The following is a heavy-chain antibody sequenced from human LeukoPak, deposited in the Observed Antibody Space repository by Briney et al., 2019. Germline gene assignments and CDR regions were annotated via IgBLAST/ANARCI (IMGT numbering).Heavy chain of an antibody. CDR1: GFTFDDYA. V-gene: IGHV3-9*01. CDR2: ISWNSGSI. CDR3: AKDMQTIAAAGRKYYFDY. Sequence: PGRSLRLSCAASGFTFDDYAMHWVRQAPGKGLEWVSGISWNSGSIGYADSVKGRFTISRDNAKNSLYLQMNSLRAEDTALCYCAKDMQTIAAAGRKYYFDYWGQGTLVTVSS. J-gene: IGHJ4*02. D-gene: IGHD6-13*01.